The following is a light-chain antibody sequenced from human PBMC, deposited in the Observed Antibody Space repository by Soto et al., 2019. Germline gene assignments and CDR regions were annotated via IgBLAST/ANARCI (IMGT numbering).Light chain of an antibody. J-gene: IGLJ1*01. CDR2: EIS. CDR3: SSYTTSSTLDV. V-gene: IGLV2-14*01. CDR1: SSDVGGYNY. Sequence: QSALTQPASVSGSPGQSITISCTGASSDVGGYNYVSWYQQHPDKAPKLMIYEISNRPSGVSNRFSGSKSGNTASLTISGLQAEVEADYYCSSYTTSSTLDVFGTGTKVTVL.